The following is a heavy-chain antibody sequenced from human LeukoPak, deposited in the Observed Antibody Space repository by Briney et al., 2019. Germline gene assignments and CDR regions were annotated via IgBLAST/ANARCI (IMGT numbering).Heavy chain of an antibody. CDR2: IYHSGST. CDR3: ARVSLVRGQGAFDI. V-gene: IGHV4-30-2*01. Sequence: PSETLSLTCAVSGGSISSGGYSWSWIRQPPGKGLEWIGYIYHSGSTYYNPSLKSRVTISVDRSKNQFSLKLSSVTAADTAVYYCARVSLVRGQGAFDIWGQGTMVTVSS. J-gene: IGHJ3*02. D-gene: IGHD3-10*01. CDR1: GGSISSGGYS.